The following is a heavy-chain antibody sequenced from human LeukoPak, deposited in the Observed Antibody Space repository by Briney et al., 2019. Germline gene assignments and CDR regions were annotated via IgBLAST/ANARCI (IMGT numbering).Heavy chain of an antibody. V-gene: IGHV4-39*01. Sequence: SETLSLTCTVSAGSISSSSYYWGWLRQPPGKGVEWIGSFYYGWSTYYNPSLKSRVTISVDTSKNQFSLKLSSVTAADTAVYYCARGVVVPAAIRPFDYWGQGTLVTVSS. J-gene: IGHJ4*02. CDR1: AGSISSSSYY. CDR2: FYYGWST. CDR3: ARGVVVPAAIRPFDY. D-gene: IGHD2-2*02.